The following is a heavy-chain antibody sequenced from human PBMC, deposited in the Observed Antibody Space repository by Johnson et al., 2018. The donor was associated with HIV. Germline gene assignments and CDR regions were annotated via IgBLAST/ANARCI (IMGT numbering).Heavy chain of an antibody. D-gene: IGHD4-17*01. J-gene: IGHJ3*02. V-gene: IGHV3-30*03. CDR1: GFIVTNYY. CDR2: MSYDGSNK. Sequence: VQLVESGGGLIQPGGSVRLSCVASGFIVTNYYMSWVRQAPGKGLEWVALMSYDGSNKYYADSVKGRFTISRDNSKNTLYLQMNSLRAEDTAVYYCARSMTTGPSGDAFDIWGQGTMVTVSS. CDR3: ARSMTTGPSGDAFDI.